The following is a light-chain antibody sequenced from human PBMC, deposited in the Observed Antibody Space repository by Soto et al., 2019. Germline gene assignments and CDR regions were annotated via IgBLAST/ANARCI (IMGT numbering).Light chain of an antibody. CDR1: QTVSAGY. Sequence: EIVLTQSPGTLSLSRGERATLSCRASQTVSAGYLAWYQHKPGQAPRLLIYGASIRAAGIPDGFSGSGSGTDFTLTISRLEPEDSAIYYCQQYGSSLVTFGPGNKVDIK. V-gene: IGKV3-20*01. CDR3: QQYGSSLVT. CDR2: GAS. J-gene: IGKJ3*01.